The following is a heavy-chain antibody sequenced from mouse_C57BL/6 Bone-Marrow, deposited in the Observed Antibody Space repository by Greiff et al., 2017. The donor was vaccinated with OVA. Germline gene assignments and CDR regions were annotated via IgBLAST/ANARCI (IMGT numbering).Heavy chain of an antibody. J-gene: IGHJ2*01. Sequence: QVTLKVSGPELVKPGASVKISCKASGYAFSSSWMNWVKQRPGKGLEWIGRIYPGDGDTNYNGKFKGKATLTADKSSSTAYMQLSSLTSEDSAVYFCARYGNYHVYFDYWGQGTTLTVSS. D-gene: IGHD2-1*01. V-gene: IGHV1-82*01. CDR1: GYAFSSSW. CDR2: IYPGDGDT. CDR3: ARYGNYHVYFDY.